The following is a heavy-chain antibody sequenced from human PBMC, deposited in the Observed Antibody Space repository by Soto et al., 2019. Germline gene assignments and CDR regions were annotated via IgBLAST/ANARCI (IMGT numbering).Heavy chain of an antibody. Sequence: GGSLRLSCAASGFTFSGSAMHWVRQASGKGLEWVGRIRSKANSYATAYAASAKGRFTISRDDSKNTAYLQMNSLKTEDTAVYYCTRHPHQRGYSYGGYGMDVWGQGTTVTVSS. CDR2: IRSKANSYAT. CDR1: GFTFSGSA. D-gene: IGHD5-18*01. V-gene: IGHV3-73*01. J-gene: IGHJ6*02. CDR3: TRHPHQRGYSYGGYGMDV.